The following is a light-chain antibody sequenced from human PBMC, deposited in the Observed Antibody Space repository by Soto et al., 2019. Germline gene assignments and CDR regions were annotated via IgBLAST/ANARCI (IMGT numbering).Light chain of an antibody. CDR3: VLFMGSGIST. Sequence: VVTQEPSFSVSPGGTVTLTCGLSSGSVSTTYYPSWYQQTPGQAPRTLIYSTNTRSSGVPDRFSGSILGNKAALTITGAQAEDESDYYCVLFMGSGISTFGGGTKLTVL. J-gene: IGLJ3*02. V-gene: IGLV8-61*01. CDR1: SGSVSTTYY. CDR2: STN.